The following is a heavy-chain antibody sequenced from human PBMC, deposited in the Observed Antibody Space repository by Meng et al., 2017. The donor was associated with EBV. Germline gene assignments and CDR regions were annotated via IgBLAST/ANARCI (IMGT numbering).Heavy chain of an antibody. CDR1: GYTFTSYG. Sequence: QGQLGQSGAEVKKPGASVKVSCKASGYTFTSYGISWVRQAPGQGIEWMGWISAYNGNTNYAQKLQGRVTMTTDTSTSTAYMELRSLRSDDTAVYYCARDGRLYDTPSPFDYWGQGTLVTVSS. V-gene: IGHV1-18*01. CDR2: ISAYNGNT. CDR3: ARDGRLYDTPSPFDY. D-gene: IGHD3-22*01. J-gene: IGHJ4*02.